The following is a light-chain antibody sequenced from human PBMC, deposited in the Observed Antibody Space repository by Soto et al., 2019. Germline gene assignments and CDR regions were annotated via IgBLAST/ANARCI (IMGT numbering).Light chain of an antibody. Sequence: EIVLTQSPATLSLSPGETATLFCRASQSVSSYLAWYQQKPGQAPRLLIYDASNRATGIPARFRGSGSGTDFTLTISSLEPEDFAVYYCQQRSNWPPLTFGGGTKVEI. J-gene: IGKJ4*01. V-gene: IGKV3-11*01. CDR1: QSVSSY. CDR2: DAS. CDR3: QQRSNWPPLT.